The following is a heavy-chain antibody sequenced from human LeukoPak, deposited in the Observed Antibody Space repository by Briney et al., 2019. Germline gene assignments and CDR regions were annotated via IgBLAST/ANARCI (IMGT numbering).Heavy chain of an antibody. CDR1: GYTFTGYY. J-gene: IGHJ4*02. D-gene: IGHD6-19*01. V-gene: IGHV1-2*02. Sequence: ASVKVSCEASGYTFTGYYMHWVRQAPGQGLEWMGWINPNSGGTNYAQKFQGRVTMTRDTSISTAYMELSRLRSDDTAVYYCARDIWVAVAGTFDYWGQGTLVTVSS. CDR2: INPNSGGT. CDR3: ARDIWVAVAGTFDY.